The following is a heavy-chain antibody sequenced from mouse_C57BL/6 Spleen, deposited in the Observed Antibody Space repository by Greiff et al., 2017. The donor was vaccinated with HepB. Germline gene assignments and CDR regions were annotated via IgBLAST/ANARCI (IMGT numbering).Heavy chain of an antibody. D-gene: IGHD1-1*02. V-gene: IGHV1-50*01. Sequence: QVQLQQPGAELVKPGASVKLSCKASGYTFTSYWMQWVKQRPGQGLEWIGEIDPSDSYTNYNQKFKGKATLTVDTSSSTAYMQLSSLTSEDSAVYYCARTSITMGYFDDWGQGTTLTVSS. J-gene: IGHJ2*01. CDR2: IDPSDSYT. CDR3: ARTSITMGYFDD. CDR1: GYTFTSYW.